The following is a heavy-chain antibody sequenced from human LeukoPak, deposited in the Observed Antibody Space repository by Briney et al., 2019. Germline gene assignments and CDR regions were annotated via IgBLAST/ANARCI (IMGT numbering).Heavy chain of an antibody. D-gene: IGHD2-21*01. J-gene: IGHJ4*02. CDR1: GFTFSNYW. CDR2: IKQDESEK. Sequence: GGSLRLSCVVSGFTFSNYWMSWVRQAPGKGLVWVANIKQDESEKYYVDSVKGRFTISRDNAKNSLYLQMNSLRAEDTAVYYCARGSAVTAHNFDFWGQGTLVTVSS. CDR3: ARGSAVTAHNFDF. V-gene: IGHV3-7*01.